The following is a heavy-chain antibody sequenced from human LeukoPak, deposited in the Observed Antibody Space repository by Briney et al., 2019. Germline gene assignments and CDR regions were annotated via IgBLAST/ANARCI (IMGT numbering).Heavy chain of an antibody. CDR3: ARDTAMATRNHFDY. D-gene: IGHD5-18*01. V-gene: IGHV3-21*01. J-gene: IGHJ4*02. CDR2: ISSSSSYI. CDR1: GFTFSSYS. Sequence: KTGGSLRLSCAASGFTFSSYSMNWVRQAPGKGLEWVSSISSSSSYIYYADSVKGRFTISRDNAKNSLYLQMNSLRAEDTAVYYCARDTAMATRNHFDYWGQGTLVTVSS.